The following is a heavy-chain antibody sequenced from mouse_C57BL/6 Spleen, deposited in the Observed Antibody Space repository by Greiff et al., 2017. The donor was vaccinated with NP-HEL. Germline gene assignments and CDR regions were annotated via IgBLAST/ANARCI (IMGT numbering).Heavy chain of an antibody. CDR1: GYTFTDYE. D-gene: IGHD2-2*01. V-gene: IGHV1-15*01. Sequence: QVQLQQSGAELVRPGASVTLSCKASGYTFTDYEMHWVKQTPVHGLEWIGAIDPETGGTAYNQKFKGKAILTADKSSSTAYMELRSLTSEDSAVYYCTRSIYYGYDEVDYWGQGTTLTVSS. CDR3: TRSIYYGYDEVDY. CDR2: IDPETGGT. J-gene: IGHJ2*01.